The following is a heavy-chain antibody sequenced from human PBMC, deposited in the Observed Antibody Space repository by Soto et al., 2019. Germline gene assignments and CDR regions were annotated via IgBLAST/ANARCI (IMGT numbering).Heavy chain of an antibody. CDR3: ARHESCSGGSCYPTK. CDR1: VYSFTSYW. V-gene: IGHV5-10-1*01. Sequence: GESLKISCKGSVYSFTSYWISWVRQMPGKGLEWMGRIDPSDSYTNYSPSFQGHVTISADKSISTAYLQWSSLKASDTAMYYCARHESCSGGSCYPTKWGQGTLVTVSS. CDR2: IDPSDSYT. J-gene: IGHJ4*02. D-gene: IGHD2-15*01.